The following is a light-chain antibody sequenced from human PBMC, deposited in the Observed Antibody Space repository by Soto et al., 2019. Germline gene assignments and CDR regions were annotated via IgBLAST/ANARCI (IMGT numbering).Light chain of an antibody. V-gene: IGLV2-14*02. CDR3: NSYTTRSPVGV. J-gene: IGLJ3*02. CDR1: SSDVGTYNL. Sequence: QYALTQPASVSGSLGQSITISCTGTSSDVGTYNLVSWYQQHPGKAPKLMIYEVSNRPSGVSHRFSGSKSGNTASLTISGLQAEDEADYYCNSYTTRSPVGVFGGGTKLTVL. CDR2: EVS.